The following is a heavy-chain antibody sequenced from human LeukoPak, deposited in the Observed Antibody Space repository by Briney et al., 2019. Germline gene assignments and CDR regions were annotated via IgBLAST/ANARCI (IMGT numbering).Heavy chain of an antibody. CDR3: ARWIRGYYYGMDV. J-gene: IGHJ6*02. CDR2: IYYSGST. V-gene: IGHV4-59*01. CDR1: GGSISSYY. Sequence: SETLSLTCTASGGSISSYYWSWIRQPPGKGLEWIGYIYYSGSTNYNPSLKSRVTISVDTSKNQFSLKLSSVTAADTAVYYCARWIRGYYYGMDVWGQGTTVTVSS. D-gene: IGHD5-18*01.